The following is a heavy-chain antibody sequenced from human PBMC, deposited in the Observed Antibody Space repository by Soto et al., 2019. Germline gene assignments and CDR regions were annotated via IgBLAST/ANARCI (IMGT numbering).Heavy chain of an antibody. CDR3: TTLEYSSSFYFDY. V-gene: IGHV3-15*01. J-gene: IGHJ4*02. D-gene: IGHD6-6*01. Sequence: EVQLVESGGGLVKPGGSLRLSCAASGFTFSNAWMSWVRQAPGKGLEWVGRIKSKTDGGTTDYAAPVKGRFTISRDDSKNTLYLQMNSLKTEDTAVYYCTTLEYSSSFYFDYWGQGTLVTVSS. CDR1: GFTFSNAW. CDR2: IKSKTDGGTT.